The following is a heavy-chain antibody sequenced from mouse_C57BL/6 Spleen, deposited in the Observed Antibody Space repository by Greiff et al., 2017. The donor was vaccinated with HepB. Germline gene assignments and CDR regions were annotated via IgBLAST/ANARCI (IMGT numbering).Heavy chain of an antibody. CDR3: ERDKAVDYYGSDWYFDV. D-gene: IGHD1-1*01. Sequence: EVNLVESEGGLVQPGSSMKLSCTASGFTFSDYYMAWVRQVPEKGLEWVANINYDGSSTYYLDSLKSRFIISRDNAKNILYLQMSSLKSEDTATYYCERDKAVDYYGSDWYFDVWGTGTTVTVSS. CDR2: INYDGSST. J-gene: IGHJ1*03. V-gene: IGHV5-16*01. CDR1: GFTFSDYY.